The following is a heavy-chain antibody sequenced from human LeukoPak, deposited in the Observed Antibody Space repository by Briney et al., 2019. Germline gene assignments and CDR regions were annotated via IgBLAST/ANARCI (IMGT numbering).Heavy chain of an antibody. CDR1: GGSISSYY. CDR3: ARQVGYDYVWGSYRYTTYYYGMDV. Sequence: SETLSLTCTVSGGSISSYYWSWIRQPPGKGLEWIGSIYYSGSTYYNPSLKSRVTISVDTSKNQFSLKLSSVTAADTAVYYCARQVGYDYVWGSYRYTTYYYGMDVWGQGTTVTVSS. V-gene: IGHV4-59*05. J-gene: IGHJ6*02. D-gene: IGHD3-16*02. CDR2: IYYSGST.